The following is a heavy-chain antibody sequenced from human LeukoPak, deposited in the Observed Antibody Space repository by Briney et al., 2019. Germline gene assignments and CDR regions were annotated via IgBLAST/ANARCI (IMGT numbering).Heavy chain of an antibody. V-gene: IGHV4-34*01. Sequence: SETLSLTCAVYGGSFSGYYWSWIRQPPGKGLEWIGEINHSGSTNYNPSLKSRVTISVDTSKNQFSLKLSSVTAADTAVYYCARVVRGGGYCSSTSCAYGMDVWAKGPRSPSP. CDR2: INHSGST. CDR1: GGSFSGYY. J-gene: IGHJ6*02. CDR3: ARVVRGGGYCSSTSCAYGMDV. D-gene: IGHD2-2*01.